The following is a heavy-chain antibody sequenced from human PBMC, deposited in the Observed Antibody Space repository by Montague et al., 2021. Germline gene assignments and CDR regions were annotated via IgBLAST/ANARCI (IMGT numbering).Heavy chain of an antibody. CDR1: GDSVSNNNAA. V-gene: IGHV6-1*01. Sequence: CAISGDSVSNNNAAWNWIRESPSRGLEWLGRTYYRSTWYTDYAVSVEGRIAINPDTSKNQFSLQLNSVTPEDTAVHYCAREGVGDLLFSFDSWGQGTLVTVSS. J-gene: IGHJ4*02. CDR2: TYYRSTWYT. CDR3: AREGVGDLLFSFDS. D-gene: IGHD3-10*01.